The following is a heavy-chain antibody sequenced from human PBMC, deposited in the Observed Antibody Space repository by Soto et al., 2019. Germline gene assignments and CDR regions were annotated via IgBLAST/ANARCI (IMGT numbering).Heavy chain of an antibody. D-gene: IGHD5-12*01. CDR1: GGSISSSSYY. CDR3: ARWLGYGPHFDY. J-gene: IGHJ4*02. Sequence: SETLSLTCTVSGGSISSSSYYWGWIRQPPGKGLEWIGYMYYSGSTYYNPSLKSRVTISVDTSKNQFSLKLSSVTAADTAVYYCARWLGYGPHFDYWGQGTLVTVS. CDR2: MYYSGST. V-gene: IGHV4-30-4*08.